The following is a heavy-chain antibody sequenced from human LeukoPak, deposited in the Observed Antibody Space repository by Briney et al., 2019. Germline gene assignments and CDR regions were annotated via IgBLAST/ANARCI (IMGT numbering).Heavy chain of an antibody. V-gene: IGHV4-34*01. J-gene: IGHJ4*02. CDR3: ARDPYGSGSYGVDY. CDR1: GGSFSGYY. D-gene: IGHD3-10*01. Sequence: SETLSLTCAVYGGSFSGYYWSWIRQPPGKGLEWIGEINHSGSTNYNPSLKSRVTISVDTSKNQFSLKLSSVTAADTAVYYCARDPYGSGSYGVDYWGQGTLVTVSS. CDR2: INHSGST.